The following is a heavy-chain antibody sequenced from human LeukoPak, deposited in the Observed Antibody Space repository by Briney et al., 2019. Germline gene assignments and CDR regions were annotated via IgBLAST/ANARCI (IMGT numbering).Heavy chain of an antibody. J-gene: IGHJ4*02. D-gene: IGHD3-9*01. V-gene: IGHV3-48*01. CDR1: GFTFSSYA. CDR3: AKDIDILTGYYVDY. Sequence: GGSLRLSCAASGFTFSSYAMHWVRQAPGKGLEWVSYISSSSSTIYYADSVKGRFTISRDNSKNTLYLQMNSLRAEDTAVYYCAKDIDILTGYYVDYWGQGTLVTVSS. CDR2: ISSSSSTI.